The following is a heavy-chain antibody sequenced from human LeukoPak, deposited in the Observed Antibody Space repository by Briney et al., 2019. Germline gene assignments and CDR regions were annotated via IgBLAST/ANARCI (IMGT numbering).Heavy chain of an antibody. D-gene: IGHD6-6*01. J-gene: IGHJ6*02. CDR3: ARHSPVIAARPSTSMDV. CDR1: GFTFSSYW. V-gene: IGHV3-21*05. CDR2: ISASGSEK. Sequence: GSLRLSCAASGFTFSSYWMHWVRQAPGKGLEWISYISASGSEKYLADSVKGRFTISRDNAKNSLYLQMDSLRAEDTAVYYCARHSPVIAARPSTSMDVWGQGTTVTVSS.